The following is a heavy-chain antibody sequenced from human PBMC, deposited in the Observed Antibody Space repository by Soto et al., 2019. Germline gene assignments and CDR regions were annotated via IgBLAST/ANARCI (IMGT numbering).Heavy chain of an antibody. V-gene: IGHV3-23*01. J-gene: IGHJ4*02. CDR3: AKMQAYMVRGEFDY. Sequence: GSLSLSCAASGFTFSSYAMSWVRQAPGKGLEWVSAISGSGGSTYYADSVKGRFTISRDNSKNTLYLQMNSLRAEDTAVYYCAKMQAYMVRGEFDYWGQGTLVTVSS. D-gene: IGHD3-10*01. CDR1: GFTFSSYA. CDR2: ISGSGGST.